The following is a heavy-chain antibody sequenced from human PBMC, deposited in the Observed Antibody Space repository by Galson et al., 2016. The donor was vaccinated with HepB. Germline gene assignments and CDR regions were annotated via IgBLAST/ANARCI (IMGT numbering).Heavy chain of an antibody. CDR2: IYSGGST. CDR1: GSTASDTS. D-gene: IGHD3-10*01. CDR3: ARGKDKWYDYLIF. V-gene: IGHV3-53*01. Sequence: SLRLSCAASGSTASDTSMTWVRQAPGKGLEWISLIYSGGSTYYADSVKGRFTISRDDSKNMVYLQMNSLRVEDTAVYYCARGKDKWYDYLIFWGQGTLVTVSS. J-gene: IGHJ1*01.